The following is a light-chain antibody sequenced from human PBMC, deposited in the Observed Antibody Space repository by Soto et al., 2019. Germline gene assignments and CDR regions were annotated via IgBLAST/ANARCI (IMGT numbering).Light chain of an antibody. Sequence: QSVLTQPPSVSAAPGQKVTICCSGSSSNIGGNSVSWYQQLPGTAPKLLIYDDNKRPSGIPDRFSGSKSGTSATLGITGFQTGDEADYYCGSWDSSLSAHVFGSGTKV. CDR3: GSWDSSLSAHV. CDR1: SSNIGGNS. J-gene: IGLJ1*01. V-gene: IGLV1-51*01. CDR2: DDN.